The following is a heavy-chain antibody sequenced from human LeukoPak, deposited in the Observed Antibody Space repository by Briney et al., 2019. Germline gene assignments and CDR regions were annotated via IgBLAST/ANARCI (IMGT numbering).Heavy chain of an antibody. CDR1: GFTFSSYA. Sequence: PGGSLRLSCAASGFTFSSYAMSWVRQAPGKGLEWVSAISGSGGSTYYADSVKGRFTISRDNSKNTLYLQMNSLRAEDTAVYYCARGDPTVTTTGSGGLDIWGQGTMVTVSS. CDR3: ARGDPTVTTTGSGGLDI. V-gene: IGHV3-23*01. D-gene: IGHD4-17*01. CDR2: ISGSGGST. J-gene: IGHJ3*02.